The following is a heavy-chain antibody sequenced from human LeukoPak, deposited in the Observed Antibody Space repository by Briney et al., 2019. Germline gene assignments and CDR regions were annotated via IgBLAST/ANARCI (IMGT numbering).Heavy chain of an antibody. CDR1: GFTFSSYW. D-gene: IGHD6-6*01. CDR3: ASRSSSSSVDY. J-gene: IGHJ4*02. CDR2: INSDGSST. Sequence: PGGSLRLSCAASGFTFSSYWMHWVRQAPGKGLVWVSRINSDGSSTSYADSVKGRFTISRDNAKNMLYLQMNSLRAEDTAVYYCASRSSSSSVDYWGQGTLVTVSS. V-gene: IGHV3-74*01.